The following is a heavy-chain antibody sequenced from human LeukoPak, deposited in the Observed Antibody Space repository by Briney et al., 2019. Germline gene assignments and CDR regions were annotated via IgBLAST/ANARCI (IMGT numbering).Heavy chain of an antibody. CDR2: IWSDGSNK. CDR1: GFTFSTYG. Sequence: GGSLRLSCAASGFTFSTYGMYWVRQAPGKGLEWVATIWSDGSNKYYADSVKGRFTISRDNSKNTLYLQMNSLRAEDSAVYYCASVCSGTSCHFDYWGQGTLVTVSS. V-gene: IGHV3-33*01. CDR3: ASVCSGTSCHFDY. D-gene: IGHD2-2*01. J-gene: IGHJ4*02.